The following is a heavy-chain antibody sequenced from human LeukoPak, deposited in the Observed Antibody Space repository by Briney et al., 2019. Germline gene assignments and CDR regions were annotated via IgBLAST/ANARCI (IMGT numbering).Heavy chain of an antibody. CDR3: AREQSVFDNWLDP. J-gene: IGHJ5*02. CDR2: IWYDESNE. CDR1: GFTFSHYG. V-gene: IGHV3-33*01. D-gene: IGHD3-10*01. Sequence: GGSLRLSCEASGFTFSHYGMHWVRRAPGKGLEWGAVIWYDESNEYYADSVKGRFTVSRNNSKNTLYLQMSSLRAEDTAIYYCAREQSVFDNWLDPWGQGTLVTVSS.